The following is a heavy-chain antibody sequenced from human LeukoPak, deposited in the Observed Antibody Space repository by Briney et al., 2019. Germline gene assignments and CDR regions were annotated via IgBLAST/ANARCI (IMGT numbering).Heavy chain of an antibody. D-gene: IGHD2-21*01. V-gene: IGHV3-7*03. Sequence: GGSHRLSCAASGFTFSSYWMSWVRQAPGKGLEWVANIKQDGSEKYYVDSVKGRFTISRDNAKNSLYLQMNSLRAEDTAVYYCARDTADYAFDIWGQGTMVTVSS. CDR3: ARDTADYAFDI. J-gene: IGHJ3*02. CDR1: GFTFSSYW. CDR2: IKQDGSEK.